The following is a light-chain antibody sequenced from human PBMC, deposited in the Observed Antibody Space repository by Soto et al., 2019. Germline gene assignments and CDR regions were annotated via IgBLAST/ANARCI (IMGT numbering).Light chain of an antibody. V-gene: IGKV1-8*01. CDR3: QQYYSYPRS. J-gene: IGKJ5*01. CDR1: QGISSY. CDR2: AAS. Sequence: IRMTQSPSTLSAFLGDRVTITCRASQGISSYLACYQQKPGKAPKLLIYAASTLQSGVPSRFSGSGSGTDFTLTISCLQSEDFATYCCQQYYSYPRSFGQGTRLEI.